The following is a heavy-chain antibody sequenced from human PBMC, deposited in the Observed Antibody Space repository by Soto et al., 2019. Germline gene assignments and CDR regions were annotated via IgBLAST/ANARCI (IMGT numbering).Heavy chain of an antibody. Sequence: SVKVSCKASVGTISSYTISWVRQDPGQGLGWMGRIIPILGIANYAQKFQGRVTITADKSTSTAYMELSSLRSEDTAVYYCARGSGYYYDDWGQGTLVTVSS. D-gene: IGHD3-22*01. CDR1: VGTISSYT. V-gene: IGHV1-69*02. CDR3: ARGSGYYYDD. CDR2: IIPILGIA. J-gene: IGHJ4*02.